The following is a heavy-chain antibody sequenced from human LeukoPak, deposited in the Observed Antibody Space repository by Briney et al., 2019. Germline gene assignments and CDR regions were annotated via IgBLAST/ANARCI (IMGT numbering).Heavy chain of an antibody. CDR3: ARERIWFGELTRWFDP. V-gene: IGHV3-23*01. Sequence: AGGSLRLSCAASGFTFSSYAMSWVRQAPGKGLEWVSAISGSGGSTYYADSVKGRFTISRDNSKNTLYLQVNSLRAEDTAVYYCARERIWFGELTRWFDPWGQGTLVTVSS. CDR1: GFTFSSYA. CDR2: ISGSGGST. D-gene: IGHD3-10*01. J-gene: IGHJ5*02.